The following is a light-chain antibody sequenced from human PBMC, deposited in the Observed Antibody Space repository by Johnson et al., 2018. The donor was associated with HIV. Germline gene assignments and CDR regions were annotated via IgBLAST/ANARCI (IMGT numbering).Light chain of an antibody. CDR2: DNN. J-gene: IGLJ1*01. V-gene: IGLV1-51*01. Sequence: VLTQPPSVSAAPGQKVTISCSGSSSNIGNNYVSWYQQLPGTAPKLLIYDNNKRPSGIPDRFSGSKSGTSATLGITGLQTGDEADYYCGTWDSSLSAVVFGTVTKVTVL. CDR3: GTWDSSLSAVV. CDR1: SSNIGNNY.